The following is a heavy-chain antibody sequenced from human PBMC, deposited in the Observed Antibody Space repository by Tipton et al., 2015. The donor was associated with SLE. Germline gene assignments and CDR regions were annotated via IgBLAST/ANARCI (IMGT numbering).Heavy chain of an antibody. D-gene: IGHD6-13*01. V-gene: IGHV5-51*01. CDR1: GYTFATYW. CDR3: ARQKYSSSWHAYDY. J-gene: IGHJ4*02. CDR2: IYPADSDT. Sequence: QLVQSGEEVKKAGESLKISCKGSGYTFATYWIGWVRQIPGKGLEWMGIIYPADSDTRYSPSFQGQVTISVDRSIDTAYLQWSSLKASDTAMYYCARQKYSSSWHAYDYWGQGTLVTVSS.